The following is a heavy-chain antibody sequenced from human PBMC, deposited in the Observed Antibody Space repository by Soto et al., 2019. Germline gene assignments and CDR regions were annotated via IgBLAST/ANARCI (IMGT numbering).Heavy chain of an antibody. V-gene: IGHV3-30*18. CDR1: GFTFSSYG. CDR2: ISYDGSNK. J-gene: IGHJ6*02. CDR3: AKEVDFWSGYYTGLRYYYGMDV. Sequence: GGSLRLSCAASGFTFSSYGMHWVRQAPGKGLEWVAVISYDGSNKYYADSVKGRFTISRDNSKNTLYLQMNSLRAEDTAVYYCAKEVDFWSGYYTGLRYYYGMDVWGQGTTVTVS. D-gene: IGHD3-3*01.